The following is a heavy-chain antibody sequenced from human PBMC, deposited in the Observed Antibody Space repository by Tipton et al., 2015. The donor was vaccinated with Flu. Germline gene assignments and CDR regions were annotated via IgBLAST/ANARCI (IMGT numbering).Heavy chain of an antibody. V-gene: IGHV3-43*01. D-gene: IGHD3-3*01. CDR1: GFTFDDYT. CDR3: AKDAYDFWSGYSNWFDP. J-gene: IGHJ5*02. CDR2: ISWDGGST. Sequence: SLRLSCAASGFTFDDYTMHWVRQAPGKGLEWVSLISWDGGSTYYADSVKGRFTISRDNSKNSLYLQMNSLRTEDTALYYCAKDAYDFWSGYSNWFDPWGQGTLVTVSS.